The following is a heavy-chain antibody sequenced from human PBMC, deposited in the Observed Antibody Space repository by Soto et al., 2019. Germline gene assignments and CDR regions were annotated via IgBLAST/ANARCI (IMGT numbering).Heavy chain of an antibody. J-gene: IGHJ6*02. D-gene: IGHD3-10*01. CDR1: GGSISSSNW. Sequence: QVQLQESGPGLVKPSGTLSLTCAVSGGSISSSNWWSWVRQPPGKGLEWIGEIYHSGSTNYNPSLKSRVTISVDKAKNQFSLKLSSVTAADTAVYYCARGRLLWFGEDEQVLDVWGQGTTVTVSS. CDR2: IYHSGST. V-gene: IGHV4-4*02. CDR3: ARGRLLWFGEDEQVLDV.